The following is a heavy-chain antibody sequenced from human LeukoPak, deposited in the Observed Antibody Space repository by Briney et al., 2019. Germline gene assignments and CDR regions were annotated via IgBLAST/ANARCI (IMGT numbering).Heavy chain of an antibody. V-gene: IGHV4-59*08. Sequence: PSETLSLTCTVSGSSISSYYWSWIRQPPGKGLEWIGYIYYSGSTNYNPSLKSRVTISVDTSKNQFSLKLSSVTAADTAVYYCARHQKYNWFDPWGQGTLVTVSS. CDR2: IYYSGST. CDR3: ARHQKYNWFDP. J-gene: IGHJ5*02. CDR1: GSSISSYY.